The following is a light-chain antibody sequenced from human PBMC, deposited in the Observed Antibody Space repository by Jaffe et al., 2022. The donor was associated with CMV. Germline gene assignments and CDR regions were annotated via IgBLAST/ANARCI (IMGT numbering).Light chain of an antibody. CDR1: TTDVGSYNL. V-gene: IGLV2-23*02. Sequence: QSALTQPASVSGSPGQSITISCAGTTTDVGSYNLVSWYQHHPGKAPKLIIYEVSKRPSGFSDRFSGSKSGNTASLTISGLQAEDEADYYCCSYAGSTTFVVFGGGTKLTVL. CDR3: CSYAGSTTFVV. CDR2: EVS. J-gene: IGLJ2*01.